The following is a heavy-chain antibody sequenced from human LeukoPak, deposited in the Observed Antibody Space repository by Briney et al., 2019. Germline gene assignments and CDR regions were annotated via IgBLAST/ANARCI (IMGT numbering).Heavy chain of an antibody. Sequence: GALRLSCAASGFTFSSYAMSWVRQAPGKGLEWVSSISSSSSYIYYADSVKGRFTISRDNAKNSLYLQMNSLRAEDTAVYYCARASFKDIVVVPAAIAYWGQGTLVTVSS. D-gene: IGHD2-2*01. CDR1: GFTFSSYA. CDR3: ARASFKDIVVVPAAIAY. V-gene: IGHV3-21*01. CDR2: ISSSSSYI. J-gene: IGHJ4*02.